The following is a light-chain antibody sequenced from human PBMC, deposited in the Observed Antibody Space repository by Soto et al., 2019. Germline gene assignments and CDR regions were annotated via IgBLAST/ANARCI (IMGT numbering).Light chain of an antibody. CDR3: QQYGSSPLT. CDR2: GAS. J-gene: IGKJ4*01. V-gene: IGKV3-20*01. Sequence: EIVLTQSPGTLSLSPGERTTRSCRASQSVSSNFLAWYQQKPGQAPRLLIYGASSRATGIPDRFSGSGSGTDFTLTISRLEPEDFAVYYCQQYGSSPLTFGGGTKVEIK. CDR1: QSVSSNF.